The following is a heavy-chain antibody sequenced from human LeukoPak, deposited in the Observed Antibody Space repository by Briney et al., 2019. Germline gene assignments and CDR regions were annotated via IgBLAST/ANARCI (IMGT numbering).Heavy chain of an antibody. CDR2: ISGSGTQT. CDR1: GFSFSNYV. D-gene: IGHD2-15*01. CDR3: AKGHRLCTRGNCNSQVDY. V-gene: IGHV3-23*01. Sequence: GGSLRLSCAASGFSFSNYVMSWVRQAPGQGLEWISTISGSGTQTYYADSVKGRFTISRDSSKNTVYLQLNSLRAEDTAAYYCAKGHRLCTRGNCNSQVDYWGHGTLVIVSS. J-gene: IGHJ4*01.